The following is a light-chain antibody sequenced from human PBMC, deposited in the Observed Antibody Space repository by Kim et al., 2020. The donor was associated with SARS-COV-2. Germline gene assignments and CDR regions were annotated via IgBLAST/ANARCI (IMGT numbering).Light chain of an antibody. CDR1: KLGDKY. J-gene: IGLJ2*01. Sequence: SYELTQPPSVSVSPGQTASITCSGDKLGDKYACWYQQKPGQSPVLVIYQDSKRPSGIPERFFGSNSGNTATLTISGTQAMDEADYYCQAWDSSIVVFGGGTQLTVL. CDR2: QDS. V-gene: IGLV3-1*01. CDR3: QAWDSSIVV.